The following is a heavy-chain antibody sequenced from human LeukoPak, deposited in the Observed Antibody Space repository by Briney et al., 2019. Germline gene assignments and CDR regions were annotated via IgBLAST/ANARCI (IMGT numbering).Heavy chain of an antibody. CDR1: GSTFSTYS. J-gene: IGHJ4*02. CDR2: ISTSYSTI. CDR3: ARSHYYLDS. V-gene: IGHV3-48*01. Sequence: GGSLRLSCAASGSTFSTYSMHWVRQAPGKGLEWVSFISTSYSTIYADSVKGRFTISRDNAKNSVYLQMNSLRAEDTAVYYCARSHYYLDSWGQGTLVTVSS.